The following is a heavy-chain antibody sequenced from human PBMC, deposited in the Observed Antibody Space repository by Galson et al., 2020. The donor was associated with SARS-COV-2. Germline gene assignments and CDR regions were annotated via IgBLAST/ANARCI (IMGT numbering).Heavy chain of an antibody. V-gene: IGHV3-74*01. CDR2: INSDGSST. Sequence: GESLKISCAASGFTFSSYWMHWVRQAPGKGLVWVSRINSDGSSTSYADSVKGRFTISRDNAKNTLYLQMNSLRAEDTAVYYCARETNGTILLWFGELLYNWFDPWGQGTLVTVSS. J-gene: IGHJ5*02. CDR3: ARETNGTILLWFGELLYNWFDP. CDR1: GFTFSSYW. D-gene: IGHD3-10*01.